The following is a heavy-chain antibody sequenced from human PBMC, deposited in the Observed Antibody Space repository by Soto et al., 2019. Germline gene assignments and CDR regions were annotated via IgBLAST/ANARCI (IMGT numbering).Heavy chain of an antibody. D-gene: IGHD5-12*01. CDR3: ARGLSVVATISSRFFDY. Sequence: PSETLSLTCAVYGGSFSGYYWSWIRQPPGKGLEWIGEINHSGSTNYNPSLKSRVTISVDTSKNQFSLKLSSVTAADTAVYYCARGLSVVATISSRFFDYWGQGTLVTVSS. CDR1: GGSFSGYY. V-gene: IGHV4-34*01. J-gene: IGHJ4*02. CDR2: INHSGST.